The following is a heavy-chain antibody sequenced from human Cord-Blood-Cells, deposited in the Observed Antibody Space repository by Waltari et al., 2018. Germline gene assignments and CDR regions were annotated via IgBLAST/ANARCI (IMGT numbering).Heavy chain of an antibody. J-gene: IGHJ6*02. CDR1: GGSFSGYY. CDR2: INHTGST. D-gene: IGHD3-22*01. V-gene: IGHV4-34*01. Sequence: QVQLQQWGAGLLKPSETLSLTCAVYGGSFSGYYWSWIHQPPGKGLEWIGEINHTGSTNYTPSLKSRVTISVDTSKNQFSLKLSSVTAADTAVYYCARGGGYYYDSSGYYYYYGMDVWGQGTTVTVSS. CDR3: ARGGGYYYDSSGYYYYYGMDV.